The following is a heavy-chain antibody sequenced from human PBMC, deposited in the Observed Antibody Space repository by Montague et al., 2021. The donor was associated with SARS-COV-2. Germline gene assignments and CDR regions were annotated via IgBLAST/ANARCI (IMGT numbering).Heavy chain of an antibody. CDR1: GHSSSSSSYD. Sequence: SETLSLTCTGDGHSSSSSSYDWGGRRQPPRRGLEWIGRIYYSGSTYYNPSLKSRVTISVDTSKNQFSLKLSSVTAADTAVYYCARDPEETYSSSWYYYYGMDVWGKGTTVTVSS. CDR2: IYYSGST. J-gene: IGHJ6*04. CDR3: ARDPEETYSSSWYYYYGMDV. D-gene: IGHD6-13*01. V-gene: IGHV4-39*07.